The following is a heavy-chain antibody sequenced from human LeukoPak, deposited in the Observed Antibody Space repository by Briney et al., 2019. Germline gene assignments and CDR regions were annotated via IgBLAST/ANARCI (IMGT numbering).Heavy chain of an antibody. CDR2: INHSGST. V-gene: IGHV4-34*01. Sequence: SETLSLTCAVYGGSFSGYYWSWIRQPPGKGLEWIGEINHSGSTNYNPSLKSRVTISVDTSKNLFSLKLSSVTAADTAVYYCARAVWFGELLSPHGEYYFDYWGQGTLVTVSS. CDR3: ARAVWFGELLSPHGEYYFDY. J-gene: IGHJ4*02. CDR1: GGSFSGYY. D-gene: IGHD3-10*01.